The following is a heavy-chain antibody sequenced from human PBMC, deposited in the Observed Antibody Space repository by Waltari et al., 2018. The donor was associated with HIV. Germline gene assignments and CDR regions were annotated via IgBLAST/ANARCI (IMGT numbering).Heavy chain of an antibody. CDR2: ISYDGSNK. V-gene: IGHV3-30*18. D-gene: IGHD3-9*01. CDR1: GFTFSSYG. Sequence: QVQLVESGGGVVQPGRSLRLSCAASGFTFSSYGMHWVRQAPGKGLEWVAVISYDGSNKYYADSVKGRFTISRDNSKNTLYLQMNSLGAEDTAVYYCAKESLRYFEDWFDPWGQGTLVTVSS. J-gene: IGHJ5*02. CDR3: AKESLRYFEDWFDP.